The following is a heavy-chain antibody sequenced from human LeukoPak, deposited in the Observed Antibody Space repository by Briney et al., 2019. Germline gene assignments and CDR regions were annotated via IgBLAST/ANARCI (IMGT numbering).Heavy chain of an antibody. D-gene: IGHD3-10*01. CDR2: IRWNSDKL. J-gene: IGHJ4*02. CDR1: GFTFDDYA. Sequence: GGSLRLSCAASGFTFDDYAMHWVRQAPGKGLEWVSGIRWNSDKLAYADSVKGRFTISRDNAKNSLYLQMNSLRAEDTALYYCAKGRGTMIWFGVFDHWGQGTLVTVSS. V-gene: IGHV3-9*01. CDR3: AKGRGTMIWFGVFDH.